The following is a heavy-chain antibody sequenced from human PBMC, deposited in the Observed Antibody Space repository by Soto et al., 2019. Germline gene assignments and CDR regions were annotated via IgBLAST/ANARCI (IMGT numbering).Heavy chain of an antibody. CDR1: GYTFTNHA. J-gene: IGHJ4*02. Sequence: QVQLVQSGAEVKKPGASVKVSCKASGYTFTNHAITWVRQAPGQGLEWMGWINVKYGNTNYAQKLQGRVTMTTDTSTSTAYMELRSLRSDDTAVYYCARGGFGPNIDYWGQGPLVTVSS. CDR2: INVKYGNT. D-gene: IGHD3-10*01. CDR3: ARGGFGPNIDY. V-gene: IGHV1-18*01.